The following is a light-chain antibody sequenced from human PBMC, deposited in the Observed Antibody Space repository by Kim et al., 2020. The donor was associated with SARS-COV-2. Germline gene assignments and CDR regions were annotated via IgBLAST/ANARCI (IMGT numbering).Light chain of an antibody. Sequence: SASVGDRVTITCRASQSISNRLAWHQQKPGKAPKVLIYDASSLEGGVPSRFSGSGSGTEFTLTISSLQPDDFASYYCQHYNSYLNTFGQGTKLEI. CDR2: DAS. CDR1: QSISNR. V-gene: IGKV1-5*01. CDR3: QHYNSYLNT. J-gene: IGKJ2*01.